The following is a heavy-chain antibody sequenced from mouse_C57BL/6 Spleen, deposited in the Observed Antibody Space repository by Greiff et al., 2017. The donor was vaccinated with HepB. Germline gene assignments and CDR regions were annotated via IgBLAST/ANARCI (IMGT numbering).Heavy chain of an antibody. CDR3: AKGGWGYFDV. V-gene: IGHV1-26*01. D-gene: IGHD1-1*02. CDR1: GYTFTDYY. CDR2: INPNNGGT. Sequence: VQLQQSGPELVKPGASVKISCKASGYTFTDYYMNWVKQSHGKSLEWIGDINPNNGGTSYNQKFKGKATLTVDKSSSTAYMELRSLTSEDSAVYYGAKGGWGYFDVWGTGTTVTVSS. J-gene: IGHJ1*03.